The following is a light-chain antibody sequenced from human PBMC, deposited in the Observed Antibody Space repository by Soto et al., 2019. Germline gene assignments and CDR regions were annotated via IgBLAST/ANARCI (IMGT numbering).Light chain of an antibody. CDR1: QSVSSN. CDR3: QQYNNWPRT. V-gene: IGKV3-15*01. J-gene: IGKJ1*01. CDR2: GAS. Sequence: EIVLTQAPGTLSVSPGERATLSCRASQSVSSNLAWYQQKPGQAPRLLIYGASTRATGFPDRFSGSGSGTEFTLTISSLQSEDFAVYYCQQYNNWPRTFGHGTKVDIK.